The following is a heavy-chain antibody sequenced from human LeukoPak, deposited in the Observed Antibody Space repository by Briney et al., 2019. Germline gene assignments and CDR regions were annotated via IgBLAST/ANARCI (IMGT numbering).Heavy chain of an antibody. Sequence: GGSLRLSCAASGFTVSSNYMNWVRQAPGKGLEWVSLIYSGGSIYYADSVKGRFTISRDNSKNTLYLHMNSLRAEDTAVYYCAKVFEHLDYWGQGTLVAVSS. CDR1: GFTVSSNY. D-gene: IGHD3-3*01. CDR2: IYSGGSI. J-gene: IGHJ4*02. V-gene: IGHV3-53*01. CDR3: AKVFEHLDY.